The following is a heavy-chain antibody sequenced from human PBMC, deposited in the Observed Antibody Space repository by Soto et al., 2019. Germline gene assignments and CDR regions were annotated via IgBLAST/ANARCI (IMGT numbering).Heavy chain of an antibody. J-gene: IGHJ6*02. D-gene: IGHD3-9*01. Sequence: EVQLVESGGGLVQPGGSLRLSCAASGFTFSTYEMHWVRQATGKGLEWVSGIGTAGDTDYPGSMKGRFTISRENAKNSLYLQMICLRAEDTAVYYCARTSYYDIGGMDVWGQGTTVTVSS. CDR1: GFTFSTYE. CDR2: IGTAGDT. CDR3: ARTSYYDIGGMDV. V-gene: IGHV3-13*01.